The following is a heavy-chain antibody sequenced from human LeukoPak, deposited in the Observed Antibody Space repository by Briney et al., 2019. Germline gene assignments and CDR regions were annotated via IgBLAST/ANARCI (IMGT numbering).Heavy chain of an antibody. CDR2: ISGTGSST. Sequence: GGSLRLSCAASGFTFSSYAMSWVRQAPGKGLEWVSGISGTGSSTHYADSVQGRLTISRDNSKSTLYLQMSSLRAEDTAVYYCGKDLSRYSGYDFRPDCWGQGTLVTVSS. D-gene: IGHD5-12*01. CDR1: GFTFSSYA. CDR3: GKDLSRYSGYDFRPDC. J-gene: IGHJ4*02. V-gene: IGHV3-23*01.